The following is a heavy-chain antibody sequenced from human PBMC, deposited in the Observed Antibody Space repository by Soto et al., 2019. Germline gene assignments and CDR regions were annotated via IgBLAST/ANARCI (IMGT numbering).Heavy chain of an antibody. CDR1: GGSVSIGSYY. J-gene: IGHJ4*02. CDR3: ARDRDGYISY. V-gene: IGHV4-61*01. Sequence: SETLSLTFTVSGGSVSIGSYYWVWIRQPPGKGLERIGYIYYSGSTNYNPSLKSRVTISVDTSKNQFSLKLSSVTAADTAVYYCARDRDGYISYWGQGTLVTVSS. D-gene: IGHD5-12*01. CDR2: IYYSGST.